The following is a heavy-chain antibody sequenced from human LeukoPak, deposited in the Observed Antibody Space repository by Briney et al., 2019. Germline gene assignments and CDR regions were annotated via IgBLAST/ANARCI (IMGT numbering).Heavy chain of an antibody. CDR2: IYYSGKT. Sequence: SETLSLTCTVSGGSLSNTAYYWGWIRQPPGKGLEWIGSIYYSGKTYYNPSLKSRVTIFLDTSKSQFSLKLSSVTAADTAVYYCARYSSAYYYDFHYWGQGTLVTVSS. J-gene: IGHJ4*02. CDR1: GGSLSNTAYY. CDR3: ARYSSAYYYDFHY. V-gene: IGHV4-39*01. D-gene: IGHD3-22*01.